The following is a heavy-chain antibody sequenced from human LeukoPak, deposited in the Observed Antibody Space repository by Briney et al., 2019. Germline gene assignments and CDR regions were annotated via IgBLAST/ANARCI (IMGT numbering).Heavy chain of an antibody. V-gene: IGHV4-30-2*01. CDR1: GGSFSGYS. D-gene: IGHD3-22*01. CDR2: IYHSGST. Sequence: SETLSLTCAVYGGSFSGYSRSWIRQPPGQGLEWIGYIYHSGSTYYNPSLKSRVTISVDRSKYQFTLNLSSVTAADTAVYYCARGGSSGYSPDYWGQGTLVTVSS. J-gene: IGHJ4*02. CDR3: ARGGSSGYSPDY.